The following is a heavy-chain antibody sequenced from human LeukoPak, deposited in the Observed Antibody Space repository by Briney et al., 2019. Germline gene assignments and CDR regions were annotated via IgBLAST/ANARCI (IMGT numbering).Heavy chain of an antibody. J-gene: IGHJ6*03. V-gene: IGHV4-38-2*02. D-gene: IGHD1-1*01. CDR2: IYHSGST. CDR1: GYSISSGYY. Sequence: SETLSLTCTVSGYSISSGYYWGWIRQPPGKGLEWIGSIYHSGSTYYNPSLKSRVTISVDTSKNQFSLKLSSVTAADTAVYYCAIKPLETRSFSDYYYMDVWGKGTTVTVSS. CDR3: AIKPLETRSFSDYYYMDV.